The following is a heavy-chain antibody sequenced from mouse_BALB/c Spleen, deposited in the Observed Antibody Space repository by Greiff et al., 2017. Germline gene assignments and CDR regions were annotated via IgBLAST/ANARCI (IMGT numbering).Heavy chain of an antibody. J-gene: IGHJ4*01. CDR2: IDPENGDT. CDR3: NARDGVYAMDY. V-gene: IGHV14-4*02. Sequence: VQLQQSGAELVRSGASVKLSCTASGFNIKDYYMHWVKQRPEQGLEWIGWIDPENGDTEYAPKFQGKATMTADTSSNTAYLQLSSLTSEDTAVYYCNARDGVYAMDYWGQGTSVTVSS. D-gene: IGHD2-3*01. CDR1: GFNIKDYY.